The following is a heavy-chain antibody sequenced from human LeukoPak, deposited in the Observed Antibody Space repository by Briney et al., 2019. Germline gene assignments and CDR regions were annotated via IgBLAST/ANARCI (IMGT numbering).Heavy chain of an antibody. CDR3: ARETAAAGDY. CDR1: GFTASSNY. Sequence: GGSLRLSCAASGFTASSNYMSWVRQAPGKGLEWVSVIYSSGSTYYADSVKGRFTISRDNSKNTLYLQMNSLRAEDTAVYYCARETAAAGDYWGQGTLVTVSS. D-gene: IGHD6-13*01. V-gene: IGHV3-53*01. CDR2: IYSSGST. J-gene: IGHJ4*02.